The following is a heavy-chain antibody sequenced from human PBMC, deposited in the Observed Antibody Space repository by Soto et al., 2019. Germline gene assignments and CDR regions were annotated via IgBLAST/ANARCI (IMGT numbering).Heavy chain of an antibody. V-gene: IGHV1-69*13. Sequence: ASVKVCGEHSGGTFSSYAISWVRQAPGQGLEWMGGIIPIFGTANYAQKFQGRVTITADESTSTAYMELSSLRSEDTAVYYCARGGGLDAFDIWGQGTMVTVSS. J-gene: IGHJ3*02. D-gene: IGHD2-15*01. CDR2: IIPIFGTA. CDR3: ARGGGLDAFDI. CDR1: GGTFSSYA.